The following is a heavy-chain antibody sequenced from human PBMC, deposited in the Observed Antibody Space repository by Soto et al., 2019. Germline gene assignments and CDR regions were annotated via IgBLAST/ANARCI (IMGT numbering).Heavy chain of an antibody. Sequence: SETLSLTCTVSGVSISSYYLSWIRQPPGKGLEWIGYIYYSGSTNYNPSLKSRVTISVDTSKNQFSLKLSSVTAADTAVYYCARVHPNSGYDVFPYYFDYWGQGTLVTVSS. CDR3: ARVHPNSGYDVFPYYFDY. D-gene: IGHD5-12*01. V-gene: IGHV4-59*01. J-gene: IGHJ4*02. CDR1: GVSISSYY. CDR2: IYYSGST.